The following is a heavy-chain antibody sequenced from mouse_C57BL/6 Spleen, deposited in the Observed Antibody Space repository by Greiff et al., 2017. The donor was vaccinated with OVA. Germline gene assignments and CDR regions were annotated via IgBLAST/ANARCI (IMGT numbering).Heavy chain of an antibody. CDR2: INPGSGGT. V-gene: IGHV1-54*01. CDR1: GYAFTNYL. Sequence: VQLVESGAELVRPGTSVKVSCKASGYAFTNYLIEWVKQRPGQGLEWIGVINPGSGGTNYNEKFKGKATLTADKSSSTAYMQLSSLTSEDSAVYFCARGGLISYYFDYWGQGTTLTVSS. J-gene: IGHJ2*01. CDR3: ARGGLISYYFDY. D-gene: IGHD2-4*01.